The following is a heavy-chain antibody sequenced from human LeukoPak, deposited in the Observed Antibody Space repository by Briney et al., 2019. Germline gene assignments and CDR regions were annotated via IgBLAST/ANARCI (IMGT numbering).Heavy chain of an antibody. CDR3: AGDWGQQLGRDCFDY. CDR1: GYTFTRYY. CDR2: INPSGGTT. Sequence: ASVKVSCKASGYTFTRYYMHWVRQAPGQGLEWMGIINPSGGTTSYAQQFQGRVTMTRDTSTSTVYMELSSLRSEDTAVYYCAGDWGQQLGRDCFDYWGQGTLVTVPS. V-gene: IGHV1-46*01. J-gene: IGHJ4*02. D-gene: IGHD6-13*01.